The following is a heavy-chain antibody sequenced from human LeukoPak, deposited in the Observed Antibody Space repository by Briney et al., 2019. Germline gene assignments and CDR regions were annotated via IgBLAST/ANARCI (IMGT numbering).Heavy chain of an antibody. CDR3: AKGTAMVPFDY. D-gene: IGHD5-18*01. Sequence: GGSLRLSCAASGFTFSSYGMSWVRQAPGKGVEWVSAISGSGGSRYYADSVKGRFTISRDNSKNTLYLQMNSLRAEDTAVYYCAKGTAMVPFDYWGQGTLVTVSS. CDR1: GFTFSSYG. V-gene: IGHV3-23*01. CDR2: ISGSGGSR. J-gene: IGHJ4*02.